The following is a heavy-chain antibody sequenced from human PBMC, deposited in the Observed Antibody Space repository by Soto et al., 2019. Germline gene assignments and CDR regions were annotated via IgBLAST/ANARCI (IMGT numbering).Heavy chain of an antibody. Sequence: EVQLVESGGGLIQTGGSLRLSCAASGFTFTDYWMHWARQAPGKGLVWVSRIKADEITTSYADSVKGCFTIFRDNAKNTLYLQMNSLTAEDTAVYYCARGLYLDYGQDYWGRGTLVTVSS. J-gene: IGHJ4*02. CDR1: GFTFTDYW. CDR2: IKADEITT. V-gene: IGHV3-74*01. D-gene: IGHD4-17*01. CDR3: ARGLYLDYGQDY.